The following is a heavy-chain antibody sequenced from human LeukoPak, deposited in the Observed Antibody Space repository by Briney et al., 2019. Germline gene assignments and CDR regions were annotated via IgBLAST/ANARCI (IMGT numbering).Heavy chain of an antibody. V-gene: IGHV4-59*01. CDR3: ATGGGSGRGNWFDP. CDR1: GGSISPYY. CDR2: IYYSGST. D-gene: IGHD3-10*01. J-gene: IGHJ5*02. Sequence: SETLSLTCTVSGGSISPYYWSWIRQPPGKGLEWIGYIYYSGSTNYNPSLKSRVTISVDTSKSQFSLKLSSATAADTAVYYCATGGGSGRGNWFDPWGQGSLVIVSS.